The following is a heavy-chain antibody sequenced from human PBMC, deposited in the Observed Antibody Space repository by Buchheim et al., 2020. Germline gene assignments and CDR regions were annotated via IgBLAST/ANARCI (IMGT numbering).Heavy chain of an antibody. CDR1: GFTFSSYA. D-gene: IGHD3-22*01. V-gene: IGHV3-23*01. J-gene: IGHJ4*02. CDR2: ISGSGGST. CDR3: AKGAIPSRYYDSSGSLDY. Sequence: EVQLLESGGGLVQSGGSLRLSCAASGFTFSSYAMSWVRKAPGKGLEWVSVISGSGGSTYYAASVQGRFTIPRDKSKNPLFLQMNSLRVEDTAVYYCAKGAIPSRYYDSSGSLDYWGQGTL.